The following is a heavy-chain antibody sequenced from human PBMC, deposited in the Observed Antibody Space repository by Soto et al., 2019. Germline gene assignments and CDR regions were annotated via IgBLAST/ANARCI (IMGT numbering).Heavy chain of an antibody. V-gene: IGHV1-3*05. D-gene: IGHD6-19*01. CDR3: ARAVAVPADFDY. CDR2: INAGNGNT. CDR1: GYTFTGYA. Sequence: QVQLVQSGAEEKKHGASVKVSCKASGYTFTGYAMHWVRQAPGQRLEWMGWINAGNGNTKYSQKFQGRVTITRDTSASTAYMELSSLRSEDTAVYYCARAVAVPADFDYWGQGTLVTVSS. J-gene: IGHJ4*02.